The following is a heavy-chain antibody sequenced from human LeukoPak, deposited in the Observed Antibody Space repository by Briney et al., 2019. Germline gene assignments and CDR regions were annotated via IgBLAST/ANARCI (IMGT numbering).Heavy chain of an antibody. CDR3: ARGAYYYED. CDR2: ISSNGGST. CDR1: GFTFSSYA. J-gene: IGHJ4*02. Sequence: GGSLRLSCSASGFTFSSYAMVWVRQAPGKGLEYVSAISSNGGSTHYGNSVKGRFTISRDNAKNSLYLQMNSLRAEDTAVYYCARGAYYYEDWGQGTLVTVSS. V-gene: IGHV3-64*04. D-gene: IGHD3-22*01.